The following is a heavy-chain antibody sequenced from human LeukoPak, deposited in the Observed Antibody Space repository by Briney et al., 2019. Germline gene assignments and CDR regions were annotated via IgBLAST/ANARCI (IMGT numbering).Heavy chain of an antibody. D-gene: IGHD3-22*01. CDR1: GFTFSSFG. J-gene: IGHJ4*02. V-gene: IGHV3-30*02. CDR2: IRYDGSNK. CDR3: AKPSSGYWGYFDY. Sequence: GGSLRLSCAASGFTFSSFGMHWVRQAPGKGLEWVAFIRYDGSNKYYADSVKGRFTISRDNSKNTLYLQMNSLRAEDTAVYYYAKPSSGYWGYFDYWGQGTLVTVSS.